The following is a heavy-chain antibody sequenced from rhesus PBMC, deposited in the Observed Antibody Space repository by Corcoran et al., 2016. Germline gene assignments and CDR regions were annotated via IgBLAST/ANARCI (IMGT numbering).Heavy chain of an antibody. CDR2: IYGSGGSN. Sequence: VQLQESGPGLVKPSETLSLTCAVSCGSISGYYYWSWHRHPPGKGLEWIGRIYGSGGSNYLNPSLKSRGTLSVDTSKNQFSLKLSSGTAADTAVYYCARWGDGSGIYCDDYWGQGVLVTVSS. D-gene: IGHD2-27*01. V-gene: IGHV4S14*01. CDR1: CGSISGYYY. CDR3: ARWGDGSGIYCDDY. J-gene: IGHJ4*01.